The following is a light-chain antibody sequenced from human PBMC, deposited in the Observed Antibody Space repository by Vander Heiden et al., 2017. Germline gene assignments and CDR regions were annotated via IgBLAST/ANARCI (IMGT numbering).Light chain of an antibody. Sequence: EIVLTQSSASLSVSPGGRATLSCRASQSVSNNLAWYHQKPGQAPRLLIFDAASRATGVPARITASGSGTEFSLTISSLQSEDVASFYCQQYNTWPYTFGQGTKLEIK. CDR1: QSVSNN. CDR2: DAA. CDR3: QQYNTWPYT. V-gene: IGKV3-15*01. J-gene: IGKJ2*01.